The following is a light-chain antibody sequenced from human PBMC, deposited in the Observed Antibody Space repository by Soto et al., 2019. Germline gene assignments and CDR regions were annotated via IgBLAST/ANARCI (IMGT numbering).Light chain of an antibody. CDR1: QDISNY. Sequence: DIQMTQSPSSLSASVGDRVTITCQASQDISNYLNWYQQKPGKAPRLLIYDASNLETGVTSKFSGSGSVTDFTFTISSLQHEDIATYYCQQYLNRTISTFGPGTKVDMK. V-gene: IGKV1-33*01. J-gene: IGKJ3*01. CDR2: DAS. CDR3: QQYLNRTIST.